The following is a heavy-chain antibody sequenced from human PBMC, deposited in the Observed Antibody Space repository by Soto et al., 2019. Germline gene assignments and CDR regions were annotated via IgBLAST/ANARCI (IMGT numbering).Heavy chain of an antibody. CDR3: AKDGDYGDLPDY. V-gene: IGHV3-30*18. J-gene: IGHJ4*02. Sequence: GGSLRLSCAASGFTFSSYGMHWVRQAPGKGLEWVAVISYDGSNKYYADSVKGRFTISRDNSKNTLYLQMNSLRAEDTAVYYCAKDGDYGDLPDYWGQGTLVTVSS. CDR2: ISYDGSNK. D-gene: IGHD4-17*01. CDR1: GFTFSSYG.